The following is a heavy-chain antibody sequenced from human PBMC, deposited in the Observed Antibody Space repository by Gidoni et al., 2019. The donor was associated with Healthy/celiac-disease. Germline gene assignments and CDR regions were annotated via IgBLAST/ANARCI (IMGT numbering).Heavy chain of an antibody. Sequence: EVQLVESGGGLVQPGGSLRLSCAASGFTFSSSWMHWVRQAPGKGLVWVSRINSDGSSTSYADSVKGRFTISRDNAKNTLYLQMNSLRAEDTAVYYCARDDSGYDSPLYYYYYGMDVWGQGTTVTVSS. CDR3: ARDDSGYDSPLYYYYYGMDV. J-gene: IGHJ6*02. CDR1: GFTFSSSW. D-gene: IGHD5-12*01. V-gene: IGHV3-74*01. CDR2: INSDGSST.